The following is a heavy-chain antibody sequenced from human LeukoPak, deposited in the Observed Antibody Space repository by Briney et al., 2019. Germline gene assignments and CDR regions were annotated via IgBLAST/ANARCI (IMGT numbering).Heavy chain of an antibody. CDR1: GGSMSDHD. D-gene: IGHD2-15*01. CDR3: ARVARDLGYCSGGSCYSIDY. Sequence: SETLSLTCTVSGGSMSDHDWSWIRQPPGKGLEWIGSIYYSGSTYYNPSLKSRVTISVDTSKNQFSLKLSSVTTADTAVYYCARVARDLGYCSGGSCYSIDYWGQGTMVTVSS. V-gene: IGHV4-59*11. CDR2: IYYSGST. J-gene: IGHJ4*02.